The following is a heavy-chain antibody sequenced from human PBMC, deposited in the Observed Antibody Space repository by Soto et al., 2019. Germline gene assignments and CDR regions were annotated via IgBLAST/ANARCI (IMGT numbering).Heavy chain of an antibody. CDR1: GYTFTSYA. Sequence: QVQLVQSGAEVKKPGASVKVSCKASGYTFTSYAMHWVRQAPGQRLEWMGWINAGNGNTKYSQKFQGRVTITRDTSASTAYMELSSLRSEDTAVYYCAGGDYGSGRPHYWGQGTLVTVSS. CDR2: INAGNGNT. V-gene: IGHV1-3*01. D-gene: IGHD3-10*01. CDR3: AGGDYGSGRPHY. J-gene: IGHJ4*02.